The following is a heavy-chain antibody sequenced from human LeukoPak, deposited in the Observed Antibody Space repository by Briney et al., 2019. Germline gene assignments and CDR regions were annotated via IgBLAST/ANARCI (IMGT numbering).Heavy chain of an antibody. CDR3: AKVPPPLSGMDV. J-gene: IGHJ6*02. CDR1: GFTFSSYG. V-gene: IGHV3-30*18. Sequence: GRSLRLSCAASGFTFSSYGMHWVRQAPGKGLEWVAVISYDGSNKYYADSVKGRFTISRDNSKNTLYLQMNSLRAEDTAVYYCAKVPPPLSGMDVWGQGTTVTVSS. CDR2: ISYDGSNK.